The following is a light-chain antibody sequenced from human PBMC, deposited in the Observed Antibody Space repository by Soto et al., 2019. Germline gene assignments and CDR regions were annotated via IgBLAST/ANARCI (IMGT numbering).Light chain of an antibody. CDR3: QQYNSYSRT. CDR1: QDISSA. Sequence: DIQLTHSPSFLSASVGDRVTITCRASQDISSALAWYQQKPGKAPKVLIHAASTLQSGVPSRFSGSGSGTEFTLTISSLQPDDFATYYCQQYNSYSRTFGQGTKVDIK. CDR2: AAS. V-gene: IGKV1-9*01. J-gene: IGKJ1*01.